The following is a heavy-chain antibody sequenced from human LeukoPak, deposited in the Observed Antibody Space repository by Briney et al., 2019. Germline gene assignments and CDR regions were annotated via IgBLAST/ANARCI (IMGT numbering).Heavy chain of an antibody. CDR3: ARHEDTAMRPADY. Sequence: SETLSLTCTVSGGSISSSSYYWGWIRQPPGKGLEWIGSIYYSGSTYYNPSLKSRVTISVDTSKNQFSLKLSSATAADTAVYYCARHEDTAMRPADYWGQGTLVTVSS. CDR1: GGSISSSSYY. V-gene: IGHV4-39*01. D-gene: IGHD5-18*01. CDR2: IYYSGST. J-gene: IGHJ4*02.